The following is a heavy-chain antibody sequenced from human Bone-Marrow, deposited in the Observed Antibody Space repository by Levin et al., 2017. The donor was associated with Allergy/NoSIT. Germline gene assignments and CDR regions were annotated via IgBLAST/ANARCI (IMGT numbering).Heavy chain of an antibody. V-gene: IGHV4-59*01. CDR2: IYYSGST. D-gene: IGHD6-19*01. J-gene: IGHJ2*01. CDR3: ARGPYSSGRYGVNWYFDL. Sequence: SETLSLTCTVSGGSISSYYWSWIRQPPGKGLEWIGYIYYSGSTNYNPSLKSRVTISVDTSKNQFSLKLSSVTAADTAVYYYARGPYSSGRYGVNWYFDLWGRGTLVTVSS. CDR1: GGSISSYY.